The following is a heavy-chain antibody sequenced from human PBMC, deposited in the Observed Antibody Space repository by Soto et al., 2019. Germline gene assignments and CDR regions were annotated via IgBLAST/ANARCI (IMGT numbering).Heavy chain of an antibody. CDR1: GFTFSSYA. J-gene: IGHJ4*02. CDR3: AKEPAKQWLVPDYFDY. V-gene: IGHV3-23*01. D-gene: IGHD6-19*01. CDR2: ISGSGGST. Sequence: PGGSLRLSCAASGFTFSSYAMSWVRQAPGKGLEWVSAISGSGGSTYYADSVKGRFTISRDNSKNTLYLQMNSLRAEDTAVYYCAKEPAKQWLVPDYFDYWGQGTLVTVSS.